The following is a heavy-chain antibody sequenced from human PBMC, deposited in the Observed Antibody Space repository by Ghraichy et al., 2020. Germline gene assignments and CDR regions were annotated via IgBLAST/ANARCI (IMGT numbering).Heavy chain of an antibody. V-gene: IGHV3-30*02. CDR1: GFTFSSYG. J-gene: IGHJ4*02. CDR3: AKASFHPMYDYGAY. CDR2: IRYDGSNK. Sequence: GESLNISCSASGFTFSSYGMHWVRQAPGKGLEWVACIRYDGSNKYYADSVKGRFTISRDNSKNTLYLQMNSLRAEDTAVYYCAKASFHPMYDYGAYWGQGALVTVSS. D-gene: IGHD2-8*01.